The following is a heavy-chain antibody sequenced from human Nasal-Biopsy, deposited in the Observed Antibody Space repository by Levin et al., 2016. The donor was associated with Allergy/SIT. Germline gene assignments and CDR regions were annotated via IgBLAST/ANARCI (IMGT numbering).Heavy chain of an antibody. D-gene: IGHD2/OR15-2a*01. J-gene: IGHJ5*02. CDR3: ARGGEYLIGVES. CDR1: GDSITSRGYY. CDR2: IYADGST. V-gene: IGHV4-61*02. Sequence: SETLSLTCTVSGDSITSRGYYWNWIRQPAGNELEWIGRIYADGSTNYNPSFKSRVTMSIDTSKNQFSLKVPSVTAADTAVYYCARGGEYLIGVESWGQGALVTVSS.